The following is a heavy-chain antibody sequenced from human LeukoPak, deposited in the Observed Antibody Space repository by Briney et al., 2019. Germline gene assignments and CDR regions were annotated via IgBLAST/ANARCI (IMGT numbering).Heavy chain of an antibody. CDR2: FSATDGNA. CDR3: SRAKIAAAGTGALYV. V-gene: IGHV3-23*01. CDR1: GFTFSSYA. Sequence: GGSLRLSCAASGFTFSSYAMTWVRQAPGKGLEWVSAFSATDGNAQYAESVEGRFTFSRDNTKNTLFLQMNSLGAEDTAVCHCSRAKIAAAGTGALYVWGQGTLVTVSS. D-gene: IGHD6-13*01. J-gene: IGHJ3*01.